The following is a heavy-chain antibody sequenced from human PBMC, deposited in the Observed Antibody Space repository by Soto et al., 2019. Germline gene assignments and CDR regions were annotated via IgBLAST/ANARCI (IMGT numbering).Heavy chain of an antibody. CDR2: IYYSGST. CDR3: ARRGYSSRFDP. CDR1: GGSISSYY. J-gene: IGHJ5*02. D-gene: IGHD5-12*01. Sequence: SETLSLTCTVSGGSISSYYWSWIRQPPGKGLEWIGYIYYSGSTNYNPSLKSRVTISVDTSKNQFSLKLSSVTAADTAVYYCARRGYSSRFDPWGQGTLVTVSS. V-gene: IGHV4-59*08.